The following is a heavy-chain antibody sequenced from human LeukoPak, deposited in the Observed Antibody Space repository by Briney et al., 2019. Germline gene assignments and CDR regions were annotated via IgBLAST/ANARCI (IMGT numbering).Heavy chain of an antibody. D-gene: IGHD3-22*01. CDR3: ARDYPYYYDSSGYYSFDY. Sequence: GSLRLSCAASGFTFSSYSMNWVRQAPGKGLEWVSVIYSGGSTYYADSVKGRFTISRDNSKNTLYLQMNSLRAEDTAVYYCARDYPYYYDSSGYYSFDYWGQGTLVTVSS. V-gene: IGHV3-66*01. CDR1: GFTFSSYS. J-gene: IGHJ4*02. CDR2: IYSGGST.